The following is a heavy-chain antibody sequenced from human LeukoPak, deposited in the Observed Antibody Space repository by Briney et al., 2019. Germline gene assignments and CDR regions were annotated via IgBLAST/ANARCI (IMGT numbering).Heavy chain of an antibody. V-gene: IGHV4-39*01. CDR1: GGSISSSSYY. CDR3: ASPLGTSLDY. J-gene: IGHJ4*02. Sequence: TSETLSLTCTVSGGSISSSSYYWGWIRQPPGKGLEWIGSIYYSGSTYYNPSLKSRVTISVDTSKNQFSLKLSSVTAADTAVYYCASPLGTSLDYWGQGTLVTVSS. CDR2: IYYSGST. D-gene: IGHD1-1*01.